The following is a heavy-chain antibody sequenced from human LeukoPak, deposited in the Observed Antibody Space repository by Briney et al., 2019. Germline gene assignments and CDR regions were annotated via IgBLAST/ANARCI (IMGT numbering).Heavy chain of an antibody. D-gene: IGHD1/OR15-1a*01. CDR1: GGSVSSGSYY. Sequence: SETLSLTCTVSGGSVSSGSYYWSWIRQPPGKGLEWIGYIYYSGSTNYNPSLKSRVTISVDTSKNQFSLKLSSVTAADTAVYYCARGTPFYYYYGMDVWGQGTTVTVSS. J-gene: IGHJ6*02. CDR2: IYYSGST. CDR3: ARGTPFYYYYGMDV. V-gene: IGHV4-61*01.